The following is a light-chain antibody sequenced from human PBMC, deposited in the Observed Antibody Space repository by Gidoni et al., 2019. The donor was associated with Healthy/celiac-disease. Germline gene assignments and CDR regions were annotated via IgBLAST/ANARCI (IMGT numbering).Light chain of an antibody. CDR1: HSVSSSY. CDR3: QQYGSSPMYT. J-gene: IGKJ2*01. V-gene: IGKV3-20*01. CDR2: GAS. Sequence: EIALSQSPGTLSLSPGERATLSCRASHSVSSSYLAWYQQKPGQAPRLLIYGASSRATGIPDRFSGSGSGTDFTLTISRLEPEDLAVYYCQQYGSSPMYTFGQGTKLEIK.